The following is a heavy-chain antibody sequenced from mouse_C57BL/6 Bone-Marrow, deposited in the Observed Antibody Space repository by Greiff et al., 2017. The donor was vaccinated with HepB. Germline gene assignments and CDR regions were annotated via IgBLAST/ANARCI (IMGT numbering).Heavy chain of an antibody. CDR3: ARRRSIYYGYDAMDY. D-gene: IGHD2-1*01. J-gene: IGHJ4*01. V-gene: IGHV1-64*01. CDR2: IHPNSGST. Sequence: QVQLQQSGAELVKPGASVKLSCKASGYTFTSYWMHWVKQRPGQGLEWIGMIHPNSGSTNYNEKFKSKATLTVDKSSSTAYMQLSSLTSEDSAVYYCARRRSIYYGYDAMDYWGQGTSVTVSS. CDR1: GYTFTSYW.